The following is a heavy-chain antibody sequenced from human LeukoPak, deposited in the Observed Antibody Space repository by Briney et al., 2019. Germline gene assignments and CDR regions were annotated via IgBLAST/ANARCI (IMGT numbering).Heavy chain of an antibody. V-gene: IGHV3-48*03. Sequence: GGSLRLSCAASGFTFSNYEMNWVRQAPGKGLEWVSYISSDGITIYYADSVKGRFTISRDNAKNSLYLQMNSLRAEDTAVYYCARDYREGPFDYWGQGTLVTVSS. D-gene: IGHD3-16*02. CDR1: GFTFSNYE. CDR3: ARDYREGPFDY. CDR2: ISSDGITI. J-gene: IGHJ4*02.